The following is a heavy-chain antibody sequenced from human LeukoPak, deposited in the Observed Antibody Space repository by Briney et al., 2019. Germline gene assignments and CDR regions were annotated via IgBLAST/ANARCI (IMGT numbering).Heavy chain of an antibody. CDR1: GYTFTGYY. J-gene: IGHJ6*02. CDR3: ARDRLWQWLATSSGMGV. V-gene: IGHV1-2*02. CDR2: INPNSGGT. Sequence: GASVKVSCKASGYTFTGYYMHWVRQAPGQGLEWMGWINPNSGGTNYAQKFQGRVTMTRDTSISTAYMELSRLRSDDTAVYYCARDRLWQWLATSSGMGVWGQGTTVTVSS. D-gene: IGHD6-19*01.